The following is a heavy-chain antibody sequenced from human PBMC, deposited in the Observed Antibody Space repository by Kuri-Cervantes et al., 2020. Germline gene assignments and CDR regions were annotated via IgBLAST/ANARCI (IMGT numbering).Heavy chain of an antibody. J-gene: IGHJ6*03. V-gene: IGHV3-43*01. CDR3: ARDMSPWHVYYYYMDV. CDR2: ISWDGGST. CDR1: GFTFDDYT. Sequence: GESLKISCAASGFTFDDYTMHWVRQAPGKGLEWVSLISWDGGSTYYADSVKGRFTISRDNSKNSLYLQMNSLRAEDTAVYYCARDMSPWHVYYYYMDVWGKGTTVTVSS.